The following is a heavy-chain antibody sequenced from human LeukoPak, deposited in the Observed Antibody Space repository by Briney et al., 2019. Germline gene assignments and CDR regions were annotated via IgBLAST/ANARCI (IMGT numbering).Heavy chain of an antibody. J-gene: IGHJ5*02. D-gene: IGHD2-15*01. V-gene: IGHV3-48*02. Sequence: TGGSLRLSCAASGFAFSSYSMNWVRQAPGKGLEWVSYISSSSSTIYYADSVKGRFTISRDNAKNSLYLQMNSLRDEDTAVYYCARDYAVAPVHWFDPWGQGTLVTVSS. CDR1: GFAFSSYS. CDR2: ISSSSSTI. CDR3: ARDYAVAPVHWFDP.